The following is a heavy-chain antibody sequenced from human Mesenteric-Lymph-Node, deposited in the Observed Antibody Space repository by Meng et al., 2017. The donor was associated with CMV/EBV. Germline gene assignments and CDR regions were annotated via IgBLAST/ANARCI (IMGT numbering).Heavy chain of an antibody. Sequence: GESLKISCAASGFTLSNYWMHWVRQAPGKGLEWVANIKQDGSEKYYVDSVKGRFTIYRDNAKNSLYLQMNSLRAEDTAVYYCARDTRCSSTSCYTPFYYYYYGMDVWGQGTTVTVSS. J-gene: IGHJ6*02. V-gene: IGHV3-7*01. CDR1: GFTLSNYW. CDR2: IKQDGSEK. D-gene: IGHD2-2*02. CDR3: ARDTRCSSTSCYTPFYYYYYGMDV.